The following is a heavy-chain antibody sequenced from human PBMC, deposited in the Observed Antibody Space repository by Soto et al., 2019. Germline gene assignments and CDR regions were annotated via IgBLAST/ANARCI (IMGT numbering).Heavy chain of an antibody. J-gene: IGHJ5*02. CDR3: ARERPDGARLDP. CDR2: IYYSGST. D-gene: IGHD6-6*01. CDR1: GGSISSGDYY. V-gene: IGHV4-30-4*01. Sequence: QVQLQESGPGLVKPSQTLSLTCTVSGGSISSGDYYWSWIRQPPGKGLGWIGYIYYSGSTYYNPSLKSRVTISVDSSKNQFSLKLSSVTAADTAVYYCARERPDGARLDPWGQGTLVTVSS.